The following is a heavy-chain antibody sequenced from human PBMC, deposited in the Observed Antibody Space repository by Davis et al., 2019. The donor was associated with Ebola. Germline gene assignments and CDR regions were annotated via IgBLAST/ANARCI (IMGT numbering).Heavy chain of an antibody. D-gene: IGHD1-1*01. CDR3: ARLGSSNWNDY. V-gene: IGHV1-2*02. Sequence: ASVKVSCKASGYTFTGYYIHWVRQAPGQGLEWMGWINPNSGGSNYAQNFQGRVTMTRDTSITTAYMDLSRLRSDDTAVYYCARLGSSNWNDYWGQGTLVTVSS. J-gene: IGHJ4*02. CDR2: INPNSGGS. CDR1: GYTFTGYY.